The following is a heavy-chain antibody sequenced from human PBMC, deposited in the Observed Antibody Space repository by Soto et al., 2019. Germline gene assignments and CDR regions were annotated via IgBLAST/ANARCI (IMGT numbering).Heavy chain of an antibody. Sequence: QVQLVQSGAEVKKPGASVKVSCKASGYTFTSYGISWVRQAPGQGLEWMGWISAYNGNTNYAQKLQGRVTMTTDTSTSTAYMDLRSLRSDTAVYYCARGERNPLDYWGQGTLVTVSS. CDR2: ISAYNGNT. D-gene: IGHD1-1*01. J-gene: IGHJ4*02. CDR1: GYTFTSYG. V-gene: IGHV1-18*01. CDR3: ARGERNPLDY.